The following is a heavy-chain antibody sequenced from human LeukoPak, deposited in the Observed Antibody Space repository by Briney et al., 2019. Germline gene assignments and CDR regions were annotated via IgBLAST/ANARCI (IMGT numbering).Heavy chain of an antibody. V-gene: IGHV3-23*01. D-gene: IGHD1-26*01. CDR1: GFTFSSYA. J-gene: IGHJ3*02. CDR2: ISGSGSNT. Sequence: PGGSLRLSCAASGFTFSSYAMSRVRQAPGKGLEWVSAISGSGSNTYYADSVKGRFTISRDNSKNTLYLQMNSLRAEDTAVYYCAKNSGMGGGAFDIWGQGTMVTVSS. CDR3: AKNSGMGGGAFDI.